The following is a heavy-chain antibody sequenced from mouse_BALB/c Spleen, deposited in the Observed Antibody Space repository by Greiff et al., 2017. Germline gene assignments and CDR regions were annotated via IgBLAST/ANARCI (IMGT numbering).Heavy chain of an antibody. CDR3: ARGTYYGNYGYAMDY. Sequence: EVKLMESGGGLVQPGGSRKLSCAASGFTFSSFGMHWVRQAPEKGLEWVAYISSGSSTIYYADTVKGRFTISRDNPKNTLFLQMTSLRSEDTAMYYCARGTYYGNYGYAMDYWGQGTSVTVSS. D-gene: IGHD2-10*01. CDR1: GFTFSSFG. CDR2: ISSGSSTI. V-gene: IGHV5-17*02. J-gene: IGHJ4*01.